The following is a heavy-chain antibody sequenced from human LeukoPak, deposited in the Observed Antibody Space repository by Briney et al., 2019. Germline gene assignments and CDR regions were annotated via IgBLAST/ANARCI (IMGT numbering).Heavy chain of an antibody. J-gene: IGHJ4*02. Sequence: SETLSLTCTVSGGSISSYYWSWVRQPPGKGLEWIGYVSYDGSTNYSRSPKSRVTISLYTSKNQYSLNLSSVTTADTDVYYCARTTTTFDDWGQRTLVTVSS. CDR1: GGSISSYY. D-gene: IGHD4-11*01. CDR3: ARTTTTFDD. CDR2: VSYDGST. V-gene: IGHV4-59*01.